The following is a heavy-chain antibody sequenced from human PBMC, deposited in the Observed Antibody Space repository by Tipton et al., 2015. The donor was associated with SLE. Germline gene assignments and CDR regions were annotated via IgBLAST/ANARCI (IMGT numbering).Heavy chain of an antibody. Sequence: LRLSCAVYGGPFSGYYWSWIRQPPGKGLEWIGEINHSGSTNYNPALKSLVTISVDTSKNQFSLKLSSVTAADTAVYYCARGVESSGSSGAFDIWGQGTMVTVSS. J-gene: IGHJ3*02. D-gene: IGHD6-6*01. CDR3: ARGVESSGSSGAFDI. CDR2: INHSGST. CDR1: GGPFSGYY. V-gene: IGHV4-34*01.